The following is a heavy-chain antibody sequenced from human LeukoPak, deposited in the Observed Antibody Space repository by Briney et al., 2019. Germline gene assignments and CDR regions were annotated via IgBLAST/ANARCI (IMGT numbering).Heavy chain of an antibody. D-gene: IGHD2-21*02. CDR3: ATTCGGDCLDAFDI. V-gene: IGHV1-24*01. CDR2: FDPEDGET. J-gene: IGHJ3*02. Sequence: GASVKVSCKVSGYTLTELSMHWVRQAPGKGLEWMGGFDPEDGETIYAQKSQGRVTMTGDTSTDTAYMELSSLRSEGTAVYYCATTCGGDCLDAFDIWGQGTMVTVSS. CDR1: GYTLTELS.